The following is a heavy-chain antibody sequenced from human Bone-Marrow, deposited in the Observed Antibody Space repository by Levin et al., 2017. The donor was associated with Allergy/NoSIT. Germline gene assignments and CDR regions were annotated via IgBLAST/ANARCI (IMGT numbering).Heavy chain of an antibody. CDR1: GYTFTSYD. Sequence: ASVKVSCKASGYTFTSYDINWVRQATGQGLEWMGWMNPNSGNTGYAQKFQGRVTMTRNTSISTAYMELSSLRSEDTAVYYCARGHVSTIFGVVISGSWFDPWGQGTLVTVSS. CDR2: MNPNSGNT. CDR3: ARGHVSTIFGVVISGSWFDP. V-gene: IGHV1-8*01. J-gene: IGHJ5*02. D-gene: IGHD3-3*01.